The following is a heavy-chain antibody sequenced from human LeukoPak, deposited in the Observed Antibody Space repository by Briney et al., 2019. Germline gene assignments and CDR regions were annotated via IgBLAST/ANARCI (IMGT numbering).Heavy chain of an antibody. J-gene: IGHJ4*02. D-gene: IGHD2-21*02. CDR1: GYTFTSHG. CDR2: ITVNNGYT. CDR3: ARLVDVVVTAPDY. Sequence: ASVKVSCKAAGYTFTSHGFIWLRQAPGQGLEWMGWITVNNGYTKYAQELQGRVTMTTDTSTSTAYMELRSLRSDDTAVYYCARLVDVVVTAPDYWGQGTLVTVSS. V-gene: IGHV1-18*01.